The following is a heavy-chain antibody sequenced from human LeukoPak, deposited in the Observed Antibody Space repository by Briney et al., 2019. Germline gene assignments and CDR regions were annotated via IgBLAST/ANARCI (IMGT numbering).Heavy chain of an antibody. CDR1: GFTFTNYA. V-gene: IGHV3-23*01. CDR2: TVGIGPDT. J-gene: IGHJ4*02. Sequence: GGSLRLSCAASGFTFTNYAMTWVRQAPGKGLEWVAATVGIGPDTYHADSVKGRFTISRDNSKNILYLQMKSLRAEDTATYYCAKDFVVVPGSVNYFDSWGQGTLVTVSS. CDR3: AKDFVVVPGSVNYFDS. D-gene: IGHD2-2*01.